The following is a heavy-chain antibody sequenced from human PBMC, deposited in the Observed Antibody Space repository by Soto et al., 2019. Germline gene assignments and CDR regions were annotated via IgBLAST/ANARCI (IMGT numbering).Heavy chain of an antibody. V-gene: IGHV3-74*01. CDR1: GFTFSSYW. J-gene: IGHJ5*01. D-gene: IGHD6-19*01. CDR3: ASTLYSSGWCDS. Sequence: GGSLRLSCAASGFTFSSYWMHWVRQAPGKGLVWVSRINSDGSSTSYADSVKGRFTISRDNAKNTLYLQMNSLRAEDTAVYYCASTLYSSGWCDSWGQGALVTVSS. CDR2: INSDGSST.